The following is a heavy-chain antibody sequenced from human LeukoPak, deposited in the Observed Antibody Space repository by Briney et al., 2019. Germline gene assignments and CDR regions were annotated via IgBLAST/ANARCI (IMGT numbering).Heavy chain of an antibody. Sequence: GGSLRLSCAASGFTFSSYSMNWVRQAPGKGLEWVSSISSSSSYIYYADSVKSRFTISRDNAKNSLYLQMNSLRAEDTAVYYCARVSREDDLWSQGQGYFDYWGQGTLVTVSS. V-gene: IGHV3-21*01. D-gene: IGHD3-3*01. CDR3: ARVSREDDLWSQGQGYFDY. J-gene: IGHJ4*02. CDR1: GFTFSSYS. CDR2: ISSSSSYI.